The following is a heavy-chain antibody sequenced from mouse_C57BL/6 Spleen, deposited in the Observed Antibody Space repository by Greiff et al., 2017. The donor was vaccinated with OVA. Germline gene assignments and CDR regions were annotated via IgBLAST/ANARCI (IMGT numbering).Heavy chain of an antibody. CDR3: TRRGGSSYDY. Sequence: QVQLKESGAELVRPGASVTLSCKASGYTFTDYEMHWVKQTPVHGLEWIGAIDPETGGTAYNQKFKGKAILTADKSSSTAYMELRSLTSEDSAVYYCTRRGGSSYDYWGKGTTLTVSS. J-gene: IGHJ2*01. CDR1: GYTFTDYE. V-gene: IGHV1-15*01. D-gene: IGHD1-1*01. CDR2: IDPETGGT.